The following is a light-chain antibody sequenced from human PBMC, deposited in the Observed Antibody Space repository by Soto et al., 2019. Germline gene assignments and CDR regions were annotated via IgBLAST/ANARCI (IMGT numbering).Light chain of an antibody. CDR3: QQYNNWPST. J-gene: IGKJ1*01. CDR2: GAY. CDR1: QSVSSN. Sequence: EIVMTQSPTTLSVSPGERATLSCRASQSVSSNLAWYQQKPGQAPRLLIYGAYTRATGIPARFSGGGSGTVFTLTISSLQSEDFAVYYCQQYNNWPSTFGQGTKVDIK. V-gene: IGKV3-15*01.